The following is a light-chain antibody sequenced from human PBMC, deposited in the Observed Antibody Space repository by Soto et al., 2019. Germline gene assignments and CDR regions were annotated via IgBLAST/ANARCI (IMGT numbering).Light chain of an antibody. Sequence: EIVLTQSQGTLSLSPGERATLSCRASQRVDSVYLAWYRHKPGQAPRLLIYGASIRATGIPDRFSGSGSGTDFTLTVSRLEPEDFAVYYCLHPWTVGQGIQVEIK. J-gene: IGKJ1*01. CDR1: QRVDSVY. CDR2: GAS. CDR3: LHPWT. V-gene: IGKV3-20*01.